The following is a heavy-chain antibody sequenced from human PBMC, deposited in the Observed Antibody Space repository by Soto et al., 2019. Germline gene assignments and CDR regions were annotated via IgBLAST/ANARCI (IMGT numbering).Heavy chain of an antibody. D-gene: IGHD1-26*01. CDR3: ARGGGRVIVGAT. CDR1: GASINSYY. Sequence: SETLSLTCTVSGASINSYYWGWIRQPPVKILEWLGYIYYNGSTTYSPSPKSRVTISIDTSKNKFSLNLNSVTAAETALYYCARGGGRVIVGATWGQGTLVTVSS. V-gene: IGHV4-59*12. J-gene: IGHJ4*02. CDR2: IYYNGST.